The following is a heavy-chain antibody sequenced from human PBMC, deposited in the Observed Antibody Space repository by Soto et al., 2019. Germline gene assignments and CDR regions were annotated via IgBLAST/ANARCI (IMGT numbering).Heavy chain of an antibody. CDR2: ISGDGSST. Sequence: EVQLVESGGGLVQPGGSLRLSCAASGFTFSSYWMHWVRQTPGKGLVWVSRISGDGSSTTNADSVQGRFTISRDTAKNTLFLQMNSLRGEDTAVYYCAKDGFAFSYYYGLEVWGQGTTVTVSS. CDR1: GFTFSSYW. J-gene: IGHJ6*02. V-gene: IGHV3-74*01. CDR3: AKDGFAFSYYYGLEV.